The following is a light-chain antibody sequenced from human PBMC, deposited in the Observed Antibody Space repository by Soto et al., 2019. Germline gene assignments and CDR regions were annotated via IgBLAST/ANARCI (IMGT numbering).Light chain of an antibody. CDR1: SSDVGGYNY. J-gene: IGLJ2*01. V-gene: IGLV2-14*01. Sequence: QSALTQPASVSGSPGQSITISCTGTSSDVGGYNYVSWYQQHPGKAPKLMIYDVSNRPSGVSNRFSGSRSGNTASLTISGLQAEDEADYYCSSYTNTGTLAVFCGGTKLTVL. CDR3: SSYTNTGTLAV. CDR2: DVS.